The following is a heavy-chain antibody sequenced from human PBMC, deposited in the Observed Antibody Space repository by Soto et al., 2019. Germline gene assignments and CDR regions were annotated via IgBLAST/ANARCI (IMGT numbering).Heavy chain of an antibody. CDR2: IYYSGST. CDR3: ALSMSSGYPLGS. D-gene: IGHD3-22*01. J-gene: IGHJ5*02. Sequence: QVQLQESGPGLVKPSQTLSLTCTVSGGSISSGGYYWSWIRQQPGKGLVWIGYIYYSGSTYYNPTLKSRVTISVDTSKNQFSLKLSSVTAADTAVYYCALSMSSGYPLGSWGQGTLVTVSS. V-gene: IGHV4-31*03. CDR1: GGSISSGGYY.